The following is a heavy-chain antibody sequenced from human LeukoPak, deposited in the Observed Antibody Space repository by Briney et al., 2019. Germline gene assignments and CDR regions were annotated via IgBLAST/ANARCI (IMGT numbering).Heavy chain of an antibody. CDR1: GFTFSGYA. Sequence: GSLRLSCEVSGFTFSGYAMSWVRQAPGKGLEWVSSVNGNGGTTYYAESVKGRITISRDNSKNTLYLQMDSLRAEDTAIYYCAKMMIWNLRSLDYWGRGTLVTVSS. CDR2: VNGNGGTT. D-gene: IGHD1-1*01. V-gene: IGHV3-23*01. CDR3: AKMMIWNLRSLDY. J-gene: IGHJ4*02.